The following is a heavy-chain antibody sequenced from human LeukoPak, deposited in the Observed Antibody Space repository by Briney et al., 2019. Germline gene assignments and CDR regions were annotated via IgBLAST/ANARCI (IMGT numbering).Heavy chain of an antibody. CDR2: IYYSGST. CDR1: GGSISSYY. J-gene: IGHJ3*02. CDR3: ARRDYDFWSGPDAFDI. Sequence: PSETLSLTCTVSGGSISSYYWSWIRQPPGKGLEWIGYIYYSGSTNYNPSLKSRVTISVDMSKNQFSLKLSSVTAADTAVYYCARRDYDFWSGPDAFDIWGQGTMVTVSS. D-gene: IGHD3-3*01. V-gene: IGHV4-59*08.